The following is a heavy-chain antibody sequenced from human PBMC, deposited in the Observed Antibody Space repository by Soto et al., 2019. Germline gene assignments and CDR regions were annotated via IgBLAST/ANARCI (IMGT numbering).Heavy chain of an antibody. CDR1: GGSFSDYY. Sequence: QVQLQQWGAGLLKPSETLSLTCAAYGGSFSDYYWTWIHQPPGKGLEWIGEINHSGRSDYNPSLKSRVTISVDSSKNQFSLRLSSVTAADTAVYYCARGEPAIAAADAWGQGTLVTVSS. CDR2: INHSGRS. D-gene: IGHD6-13*01. CDR3: ARGEPAIAAADA. J-gene: IGHJ5*02. V-gene: IGHV4-34*02.